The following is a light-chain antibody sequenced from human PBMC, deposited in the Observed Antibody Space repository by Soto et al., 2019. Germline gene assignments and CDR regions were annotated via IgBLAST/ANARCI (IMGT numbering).Light chain of an antibody. Sequence: DIVLTQSPGTLSLSPGERATLSCRASQSVSSNYLAWYQHRAGQAPRLLIYGASTRATGIPDRFSGSGSGTDFTLTISRLEPEDFAVYYCQQYGSSPAFGPGTKVDIK. CDR3: QQYGSSPA. V-gene: IGKV3-20*01. CDR1: QSVSSNY. CDR2: GAS. J-gene: IGKJ3*01.